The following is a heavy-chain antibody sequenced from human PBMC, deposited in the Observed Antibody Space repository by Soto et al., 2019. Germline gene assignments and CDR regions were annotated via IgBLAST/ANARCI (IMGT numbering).Heavy chain of an antibody. Sequence: GASVKVSCKASGYTFTTYDFNWVRQAPGQGLEWMGWLNPKSGMTGSAQKFQDRVTMTRNTSISTAYMELSSLRSEDTAVYYCARGIGLRFLEWLPYYYYGMDVWGQGTTVTVSS. D-gene: IGHD3-3*01. CDR2: LNPKSGMT. V-gene: IGHV1-8*01. CDR1: GYTFTTYD. CDR3: ARGIGLRFLEWLPYYYYGMDV. J-gene: IGHJ6*02.